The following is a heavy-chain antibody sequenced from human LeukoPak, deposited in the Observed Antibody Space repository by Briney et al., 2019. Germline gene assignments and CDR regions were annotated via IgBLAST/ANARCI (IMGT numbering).Heavy chain of an antibody. J-gene: IGHJ3*02. D-gene: IGHD1-26*01. Sequence: SETQSLTCTVSGESMSGFYWNWIRQPPGKGLEWIGYMHYTGSTNYNPSLKSRVTISIDTSKNQFSLKLSSVTASDTAVYYCARHQWVPAFDIWGQGTMVTVSS. V-gene: IGHV4-59*08. CDR1: GESMSGFY. CDR2: MHYTGST. CDR3: ARHQWVPAFDI.